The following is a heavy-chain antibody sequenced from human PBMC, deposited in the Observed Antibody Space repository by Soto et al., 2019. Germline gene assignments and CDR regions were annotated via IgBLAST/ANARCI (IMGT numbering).Heavy chain of an antibody. CDR3: AKDKKTAGVAAIVDY. Sequence: EVQLLQSGGGLVQPGGSLRLSCAASGFTFSSYALSWVRQAPGKGLEWVSSISGGANNTYYAESVKGRFTISRDNAKNTLSLLMNSLRTEDTAIYYCAKDKKTAGVAAIVDYWGQGTLVTVSS. CDR2: ISGGANNT. CDR1: GFTFSSYA. V-gene: IGHV3-23*01. D-gene: IGHD2-15*01. J-gene: IGHJ4*02.